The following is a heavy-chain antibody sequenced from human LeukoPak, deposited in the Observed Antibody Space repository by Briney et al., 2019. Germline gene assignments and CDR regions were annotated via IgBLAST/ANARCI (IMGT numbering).Heavy chain of an antibody. CDR2: IGYSGGGT. Sequence: GGSLRLSCAASGFTFSNYAMNWVRQAPGKGLEWVSTIGYSGGGTYYADSVKGRFTISRDNSKNTLYLQVNSLRAEDTAVYYCAKDGTVTGPGWFDPWGQGTLVTVSS. J-gene: IGHJ5*02. CDR1: GFTFSNYA. D-gene: IGHD2-21*02. CDR3: AKDGTVTGPGWFDP. V-gene: IGHV3-23*01.